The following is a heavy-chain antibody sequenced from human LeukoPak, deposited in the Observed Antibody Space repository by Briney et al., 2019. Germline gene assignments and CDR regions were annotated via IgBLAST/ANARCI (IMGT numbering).Heavy chain of an antibody. CDR3: ARAMYYDFWSGKIHPGDY. CDR1: GFTFSSYA. J-gene: IGHJ4*02. CDR2: ISYDGSNK. D-gene: IGHD3-3*01. Sequence: GESLRLSCAASGFTFSSYALHWVRQAPGKGLEWVAVISYDGSNKYYADSVKGRFTISRDNSKNTLYLQMNILRAEDTAVYYCARAMYYDFWSGKIHPGDYWGQGTLVTVSS. V-gene: IGHV3-30-3*01.